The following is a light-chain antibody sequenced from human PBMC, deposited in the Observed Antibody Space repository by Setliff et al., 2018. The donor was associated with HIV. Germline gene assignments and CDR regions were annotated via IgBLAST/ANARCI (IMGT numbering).Light chain of an antibody. CDR1: QSVSSN. J-gene: IGKJ1*01. V-gene: IGKV3-15*01. CDR2: AVS. CDR3: QQYNNWPPGK. Sequence: EIVMTQSPATLSVSPGERATLSCRASQSVSSNLAWYQQKPGQAPRLLIYAVSTRATGIPARFSGSGSGTEFTLTISTLQSEDFAVYYCQQYNNWPPGKFGQGTKVDIK.